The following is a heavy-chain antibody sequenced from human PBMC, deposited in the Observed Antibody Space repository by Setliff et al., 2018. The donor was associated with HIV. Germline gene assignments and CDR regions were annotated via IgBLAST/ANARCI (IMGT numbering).Heavy chain of an antibody. D-gene: IGHD1-26*01. CDR2: INHSGAT. Sequence: PSETLSLTCAVYGGSFSGYYWTWIRQSPGKGLEWIGEINHSGATTYKPSLKSRATISVDTSKKQFSLKLNSVNAADTATYYCARYSGLGIDYWGQGTLLTVSS. CDR3: ARYSGLGIDY. V-gene: IGHV4-34*01. CDR1: GGSFSGYY. J-gene: IGHJ4*02.